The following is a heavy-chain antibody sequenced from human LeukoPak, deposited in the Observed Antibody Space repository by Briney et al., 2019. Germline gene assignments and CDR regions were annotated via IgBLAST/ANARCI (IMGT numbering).Heavy chain of an antibody. V-gene: IGHV3-74*01. CDR1: GFTFSSYW. CDR2: LKSDGSDT. Sequence: GGSLRLSCVASGFTFSSYWMHWVRQAPGKGLVWVSRLKSDGSDTVYADSVKGRFTISRDNSKNTLYMQMNSLRAEDTAVYYCAKAVVIVPTATPFDYWGQGTLVTVSS. CDR3: AKAVVIVPTATPFDY. J-gene: IGHJ4*02. D-gene: IGHD2-2*01.